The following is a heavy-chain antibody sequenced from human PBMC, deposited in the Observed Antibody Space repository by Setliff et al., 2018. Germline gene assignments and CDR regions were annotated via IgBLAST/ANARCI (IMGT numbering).Heavy chain of an antibody. CDR2: IYYSGST. Sequence: SETLSLTCTVSGGSISSSSYYWGWIRQPPGKWLEWIVSIYYSGSTYYNPSLKSRVTISVDTSKNQFSLKLSSVTAADTAVYYCARLGLWFGELYIGPWGQGTLVTVSS. J-gene: IGHJ5*02. CDR1: GGSISSSSYY. CDR3: ARLGLWFGELYIGP. D-gene: IGHD3-10*01. V-gene: IGHV4-39*01.